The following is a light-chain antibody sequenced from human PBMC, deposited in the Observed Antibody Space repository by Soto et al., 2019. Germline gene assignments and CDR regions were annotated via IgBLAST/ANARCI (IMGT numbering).Light chain of an antibody. J-gene: IGKJ5*01. CDR1: QGISSY. V-gene: IGKV1-9*01. CDR3: QQLNSYPIT. Sequence: IQLTQSPSSLSASVGDRVTITCRASQGISSYLAWYQQKQGKAPKXXIYAASTLQSGVPSRFSGSGSGTDFTLTISSLQPEDFETYYCQQLNSYPITFGQATRLEIK. CDR2: AAS.